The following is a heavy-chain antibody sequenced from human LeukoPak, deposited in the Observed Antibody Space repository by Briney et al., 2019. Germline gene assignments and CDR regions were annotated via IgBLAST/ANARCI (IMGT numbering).Heavy chain of an antibody. CDR2: INSDGSST. J-gene: IGHJ6*04. CDR3: AELGITMIGGV. Sequence: GGSLRLSCAASGFTFSSYWMHWVRQAPGKGLVWVSRINSDGSSTSYADSMKGRFTISRDNAKNSLYLQMNSLRAEDTAVYYCAELGITMIGGVWSKGTTVTISS. D-gene: IGHD3-10*02. V-gene: IGHV3-74*01. CDR1: GFTFSSYW.